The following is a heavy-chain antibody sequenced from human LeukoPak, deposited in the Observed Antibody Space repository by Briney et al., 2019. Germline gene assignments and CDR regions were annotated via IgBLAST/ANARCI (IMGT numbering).Heavy chain of an antibody. V-gene: IGHV3-21*01. D-gene: IGHD3-22*01. CDR3: ARRRRETYYYDSSGYYYTHYYYYGMDV. Sequence: GGSLRLSCAASGSTFSSYSMNWVRQAPGKGLEWVSSISSSSSYIYYADSVKGRFTISRDNAKNSLYLQMSSLRAEDTAVYYCARRRRETYYYDSSGYYYTHYYYYGMDVWGQGTMVTVSS. CDR1: GSTFSSYS. J-gene: IGHJ6*02. CDR2: ISSSSSYI.